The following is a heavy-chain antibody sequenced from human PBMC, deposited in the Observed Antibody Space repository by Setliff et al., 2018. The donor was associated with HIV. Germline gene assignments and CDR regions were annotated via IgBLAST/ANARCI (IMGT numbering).Heavy chain of an antibody. J-gene: IGHJ6*03. CDR1: GFTFTDFF. Sequence: ASVKVSCKASGFTFTDFFIHWVRQAPGQGLEWMGWISPYDGSRRISQRFRGRVTMTKDTSINTAYMELRSLRSDDTAVYYCARDPGRGSSLYYMDVWGKGTTVTVSS. D-gene: IGHD6-6*01. V-gene: IGHV1-2*02. CDR3: ARDPGRGSSLYYMDV. CDR2: ISPYDGSR.